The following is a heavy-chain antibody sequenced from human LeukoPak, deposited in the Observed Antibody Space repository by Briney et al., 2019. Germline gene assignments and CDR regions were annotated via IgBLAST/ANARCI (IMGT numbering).Heavy chain of an antibody. D-gene: IGHD3-3*01. CDR1: GFTFSSYG. V-gene: IGHV3-33*06. CDR2: IWYDGSNK. CDR3: TKEEHIDGRFVTLDY. J-gene: IGHJ4*02. Sequence: GGSLRLSCAASGFTFSSYGMHWVRQAPGKGLEWVAVIWYDGSNKYYADSVKGRFTISRDNSKNTLFLQMSSLRAEDTALYYCTKEEHIDGRFVTLDYWGQGALVTVSS.